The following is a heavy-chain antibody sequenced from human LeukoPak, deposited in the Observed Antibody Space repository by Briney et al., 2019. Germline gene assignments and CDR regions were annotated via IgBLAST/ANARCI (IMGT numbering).Heavy chain of an antibody. Sequence: PGGALRLSCAASGFTFSSDGMHWVRQAPGKGVEGGAVIWYDGSNKYYADSVKGRFTISRDNSKNTLYLQMNSLRAEDTAVYYCARDSSSWYPPYGMDVWGKGTTVTVSS. D-gene: IGHD6-13*01. CDR3: ARDSSSWYPPYGMDV. CDR1: GFTFSSDG. J-gene: IGHJ6*04. V-gene: IGHV3-33*01. CDR2: IWYDGSNK.